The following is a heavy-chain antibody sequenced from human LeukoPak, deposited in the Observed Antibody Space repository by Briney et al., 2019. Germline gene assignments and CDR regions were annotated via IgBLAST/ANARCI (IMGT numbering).Heavy chain of an antibody. D-gene: IGHD5-24*01. CDR2: IYYSGST. CDR1: GGSISSSSYY. CDR3: ARRKASERNYYYYYMDV. J-gene: IGHJ6*03. Sequence: TPSETLSLTCTVSGGSISSSSYYWGWIRQPPGKGLEWIGSIYYSGSTYYNPSLKSRVTISVDTSKNQFSLKLSSVTAADTAVYYCARRKASERNYYYYYMDVWGKGTTVTVSS. V-gene: IGHV4-39*01.